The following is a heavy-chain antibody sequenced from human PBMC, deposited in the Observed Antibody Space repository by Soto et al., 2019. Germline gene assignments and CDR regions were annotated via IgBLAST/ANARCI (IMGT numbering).Heavy chain of an antibody. D-gene: IGHD5-18*01. Sequence: GESLKISCKGSGYSFTNYWIGWVRQMPEKGLEWMGIIYPGDSDTRYSPSFQGQVIISVDQSISTAYLQWSSLQASDTAMYYCARQDYNYAYFDFWGQGTLVTVSS. CDR3: ARQDYNYAYFDF. CDR2: IYPGDSDT. V-gene: IGHV5-51*01. J-gene: IGHJ4*02. CDR1: GYSFTNYW.